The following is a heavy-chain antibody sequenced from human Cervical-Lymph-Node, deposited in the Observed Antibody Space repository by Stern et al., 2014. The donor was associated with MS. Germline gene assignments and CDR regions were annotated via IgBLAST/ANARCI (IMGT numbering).Heavy chain of an antibody. CDR3: AWGTGTIGYYYYYGMDV. CDR1: GGTLSSDA. Sequence: VQLEESGAEVKKPGSSVKVSCKASGGTLSSDAISWVRQAPGQGLEWTGGIIPILGIENYAQELQGRVTITADKATGTAYRDMNSLRSRDTAVYYCAWGTGTIGYYYYYGMDVWGQGTTVTVSS. CDR2: IIPILGIE. D-gene: IGHD1-7*01. V-gene: IGHV1-69*09. J-gene: IGHJ6*02.